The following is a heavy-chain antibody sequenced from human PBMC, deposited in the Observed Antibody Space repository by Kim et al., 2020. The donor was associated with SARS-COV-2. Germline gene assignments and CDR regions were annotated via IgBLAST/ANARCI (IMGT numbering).Heavy chain of an antibody. J-gene: IGHJ4*02. Sequence: YSSGSPTYNPSPQSLITISVDTSKNQFSLKLSSVTAADTAVYYCARVPAYWGQGTLVTVSS. CDR3: ARVPAY. CDR2: YSSGSP. V-gene: IGHV4-61*02.